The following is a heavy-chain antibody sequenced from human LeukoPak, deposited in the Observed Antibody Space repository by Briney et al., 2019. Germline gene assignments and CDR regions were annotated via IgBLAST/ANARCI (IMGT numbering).Heavy chain of an antibody. D-gene: IGHD5-12*01. J-gene: IGHJ4*02. CDR1: GFTFSDYS. Sequence: PGGSLRLSCGASGFTFSDYSMNWVRQAPGKGLEWISYVGISSGNTKYAASVKGRFTISGDSAKNSVFPQMDNLRVEDTAVYYCARDHRYAFDNWGQGTLVTVSS. CDR3: ARDHRYAFDN. V-gene: IGHV3-48*04. CDR2: VGISSGNT.